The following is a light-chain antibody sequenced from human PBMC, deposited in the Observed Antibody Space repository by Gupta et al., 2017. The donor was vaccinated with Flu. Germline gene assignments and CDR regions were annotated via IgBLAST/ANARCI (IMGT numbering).Light chain of an antibody. V-gene: IGKV1-17*01. J-gene: IGKJ1*01. CDR2: SAS. CDR3: LKHNAEPLT. CDR1: QGIGKD. Sequence: DIQMTQSPSSLSASVGDRVTITCRASQGIGKDLGWYQQKTGKAPKRLIYSASNLQSGVPSRFSGSGSGTECNLTISSLRTEDVATYYCLKHNAEPLTFGQGTMVEIK.